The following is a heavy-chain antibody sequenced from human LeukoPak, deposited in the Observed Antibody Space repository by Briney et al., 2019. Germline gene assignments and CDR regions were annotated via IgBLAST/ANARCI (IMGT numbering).Heavy chain of an antibody. Sequence: SGGSLRLSCAASGFTFSSYGMHWVRQAPGKGLEWVAVIWYDGSNKYYADSVKGRFTISRDNSKNTLYLQMNSLRAEDTAVYYCAKIPMGDAFDIWGQGTMVTVSS. D-gene: IGHD3-16*01. CDR3: AKIPMGDAFDI. J-gene: IGHJ3*02. V-gene: IGHV3-30*02. CDR2: IWYDGSNK. CDR1: GFTFSSYG.